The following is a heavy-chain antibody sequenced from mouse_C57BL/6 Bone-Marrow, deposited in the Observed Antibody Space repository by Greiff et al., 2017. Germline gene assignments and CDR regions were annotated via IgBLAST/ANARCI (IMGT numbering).Heavy chain of an antibody. Sequence: VKLVESGPGLVAPSQSLSITCTVSGFSLTSYAISWVRQPPGKGLEWLGVIWTGGGTNYNTAPKSKLNISKDNSKCQVFLKMDSLQTDDTARYYCASPGFAYWGQGTLVTVSA. V-gene: IGHV2-9-1*01. J-gene: IGHJ3*01. CDR3: ASPGFAY. CDR1: GFSLTSYA. CDR2: IWTGGGT.